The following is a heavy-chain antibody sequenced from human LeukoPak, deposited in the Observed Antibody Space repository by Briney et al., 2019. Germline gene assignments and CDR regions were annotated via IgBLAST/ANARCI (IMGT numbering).Heavy chain of an antibody. CDR2: ISGDGGST. CDR3: ARDSQEFFQH. J-gene: IGHJ1*01. Sequence: GGSLRLSCAASGFTFDNYAIHWVRQAPGKGLEWVSLISGDGGSTYYADSMKGRFTISRDNSKNSLYLQMNSLRTEYTALYYCARDSQEFFQHWGQGTLVTVSS. V-gene: IGHV3-43*02. CDR1: GFTFDNYA.